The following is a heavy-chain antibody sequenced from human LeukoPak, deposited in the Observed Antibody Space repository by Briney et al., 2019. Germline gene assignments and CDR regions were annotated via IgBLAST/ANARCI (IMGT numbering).Heavy chain of an antibody. CDR2: IYYSGST. D-gene: IGHD3-22*01. J-gene: IGHJ4*02. Sequence: SETLSLTCTVSGGSVSSGSYYWSWIRQPPGKGLEWIGYIYYSGSTNYNPSLKSRVTISVDTSKSQLSLKLNSVTAADTAVYYCARDRNCYDSSGYYFANWGQGTLVTVSS. V-gene: IGHV4-61*01. CDR3: ARDRNCYDSSGYYFAN. CDR1: GGSVSSGSYY.